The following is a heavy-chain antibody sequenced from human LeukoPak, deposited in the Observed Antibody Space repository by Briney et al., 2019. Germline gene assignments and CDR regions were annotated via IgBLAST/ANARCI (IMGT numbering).Heavy chain of an antibody. V-gene: IGHV3-23*01. D-gene: IGHD3-22*01. Sequence: GGSLRLSCAASGFTFSSYAMSWVRQAPGKGLEGVSAITNSTHYADSVKGRFTISRDNSKNTLYLQMNSLRAEDSAVYYCAKSFRYFDSQSSYYHFDSWGQGTLVTVSS. J-gene: IGHJ4*02. CDR1: GFTFSSYA. CDR2: ITNST. CDR3: AKSFRYFDSQSSYYHFDS.